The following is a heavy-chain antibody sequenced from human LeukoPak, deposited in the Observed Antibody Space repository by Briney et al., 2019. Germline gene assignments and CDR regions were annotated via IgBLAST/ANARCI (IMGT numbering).Heavy chain of an antibody. CDR2: IYYSGST. Sequence: SETLSLTCTVSGGSISSSSYYWGWIRQPPGKGLEWIGSIYYSGSTYYNPSLKSRVTISVDTSKNQFSLKLSSVTAADTAVYYCARDQTLYYYDSSGPRSFDIWGQGTMVTVSS. J-gene: IGHJ3*02. V-gene: IGHV4-39*07. CDR3: ARDQTLYYYDSSGPRSFDI. CDR1: GGSISSSSYY. D-gene: IGHD3-22*01.